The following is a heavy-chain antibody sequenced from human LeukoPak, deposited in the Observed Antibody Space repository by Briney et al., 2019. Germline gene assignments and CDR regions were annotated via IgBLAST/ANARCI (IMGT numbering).Heavy chain of an antibody. CDR1: GFTFSSYA. CDR3: ARDVRDSSGWYYFDY. J-gene: IGHJ4*02. D-gene: IGHD6-19*01. Sequence: GGSLRLSCAASGFTFSSYAMSWVRQAPGKGLEWVSAISGSGGSTYYADSVKGRFTISRDNSKNTLYLRMNSLRAEDTAVYYCARDVRDSSGWYYFDYWGQGTLVTVSS. CDR2: ISGSGGST. V-gene: IGHV3-23*01.